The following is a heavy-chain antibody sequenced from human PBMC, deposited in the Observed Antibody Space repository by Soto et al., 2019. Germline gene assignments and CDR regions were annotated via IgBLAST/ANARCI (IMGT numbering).Heavy chain of an antibody. CDR1: ADRVSSSTAS. D-gene: IGHD5-12*01. Sequence: SQTFSLSRPICADRVSSSTASWNLSRQCPSRGLEWLGRTYFRSKWYNDYAVSVKSRIIINPDTSNNQFSLQLNSVTHEATAVYFCAKGDNLGPKTGYAFDPWGQG. V-gene: IGHV6-1*01. CDR2: TYFRSKWYN. J-gene: IGHJ5*02. CDR3: AKGDNLGPKTGYAFDP.